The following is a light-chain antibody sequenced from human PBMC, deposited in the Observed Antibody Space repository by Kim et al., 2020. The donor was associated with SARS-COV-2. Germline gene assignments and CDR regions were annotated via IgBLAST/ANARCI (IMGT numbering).Light chain of an antibody. CDR3: VANDDRLNGIL. CDR2: SND. J-gene: IGLJ2*01. CDR1: ISDIGRHY. V-gene: IGLV1-47*02. Sequence: GRTVTIVCSGSISDIGRHYVYWWQPLPGTAPKRLIYSNDQRPSGCPDRFSGSKSGTSASLAISGLRSADEADYYCVANDDRLNGILFGGGTQLTVL.